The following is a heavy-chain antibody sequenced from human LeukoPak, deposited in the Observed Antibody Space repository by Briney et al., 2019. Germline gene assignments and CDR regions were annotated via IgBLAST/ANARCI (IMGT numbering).Heavy chain of an antibody. V-gene: IGHV4-59*01. CDR1: GGSIGSYY. J-gene: IGHJ2*01. CDR2: VYYSGST. CDR3: ARAPYYDSSGYPTSYFDL. Sequence: SETLSLTCTVSGGSIGSYYWSWIRQPPGKGLEWIGYVYYSGSTNYNPSLKSRVTISVDTSKNQFSLKLSSVTAADTAVYYCARAPYYDSSGYPTSYFDLWGRGTLVTVSS. D-gene: IGHD3-22*01.